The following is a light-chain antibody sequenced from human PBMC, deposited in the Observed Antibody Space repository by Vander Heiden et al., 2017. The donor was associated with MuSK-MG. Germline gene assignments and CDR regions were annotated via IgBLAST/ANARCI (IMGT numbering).Light chain of an antibody. CDR1: QSISSY. CDR2: AAS. Sequence: DIQMTQSPSSLSASVGDRVTITCRASQSISSYLNWYQQKPGKAPKLLIYAASSLQSGVPSRFSGSGSGTDFTLTISRLQPEDFATYYCQQSYSTYFFGQWTKLEIK. CDR3: QQSYSTYF. J-gene: IGKJ2*01. V-gene: IGKV1-39*01.